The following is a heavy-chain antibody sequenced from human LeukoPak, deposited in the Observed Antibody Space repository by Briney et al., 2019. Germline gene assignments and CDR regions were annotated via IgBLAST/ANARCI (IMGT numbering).Heavy chain of an antibody. V-gene: IGHV1-46*01. CDR2: INPSGGST. CDR1: GDTFTIYY. J-gene: IGHJ6*03. Sequence: ASVKVSCKASGDTFTIYYIHWVRQAPGQGLEWMGIINPSGGSTRYAEKFQGRVTMTRDTSTSTVYMELSSLRSEDTAVYYCARDPPYYYDTKDYMDVWGKGTTVTVSS. CDR3: ARDPPYYYDTKDYMDV. D-gene: IGHD3-22*01.